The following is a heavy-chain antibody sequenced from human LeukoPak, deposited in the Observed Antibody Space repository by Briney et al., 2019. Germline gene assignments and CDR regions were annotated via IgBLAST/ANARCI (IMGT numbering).Heavy chain of an antibody. CDR2: INSDGSST. Sequence: GGSLRLSCAASGFTFSSYWMHWVRQAPGKGLVWVSRINSDGSSTSYADSVKGRFTISRDDAKNTLYLQMNSLRAEDTAVYYCARGLYVGQSGDYCDSSGGAFDIWGQGAMVTVSS. D-gene: IGHD3-22*01. CDR3: ARGLYVGQSGDYCDSSGGAFDI. J-gene: IGHJ3*02. CDR1: GFTFSSYW. V-gene: IGHV3-74*01.